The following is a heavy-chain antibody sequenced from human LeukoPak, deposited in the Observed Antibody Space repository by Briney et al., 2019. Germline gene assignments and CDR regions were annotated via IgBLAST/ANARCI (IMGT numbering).Heavy chain of an antibody. Sequence: PGGSLRLSCAASGFTVRSKYMSWVRQAPGKGPEWVSVILTGDNTYYSDSVRGRFTISRDHSRNTLYLQMNNLRAEDTAVYYCATELRYVGGYFDYGGQGTLVTVSS. V-gene: IGHV3-53*01. J-gene: IGHJ4*02. D-gene: IGHD3-9*01. CDR3: ATELRYVGGYFDY. CDR2: ILTGDNT. CDR1: GFTVRSKY.